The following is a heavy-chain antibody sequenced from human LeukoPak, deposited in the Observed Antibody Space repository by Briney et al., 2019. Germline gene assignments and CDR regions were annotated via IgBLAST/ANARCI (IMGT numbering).Heavy chain of an antibody. CDR1: GYTFTSYG. CDR3: ARRGNWNDFDY. J-gene: IGHJ4*02. D-gene: IGHD1-20*01. CDR2: INSYNGNT. V-gene: IGHV1-18*01. Sequence: ASVKVSCKASGYTFTSYGFTWVRQAPGQGLEWMGWINSYNGNTQYAPKFKGRVTTTIDTSTSTAYMELKSLGSDDTAVYYCARRGNWNDFDYWGQGTLVIVSS.